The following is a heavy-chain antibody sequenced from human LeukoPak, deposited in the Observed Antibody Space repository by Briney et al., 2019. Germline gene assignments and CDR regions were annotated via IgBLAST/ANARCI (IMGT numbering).Heavy chain of an antibody. CDR3: ARGLGYSYAQSPRAFDI. D-gene: IGHD5-18*01. J-gene: IGHJ3*02. V-gene: IGHV1-8*02. Sequence: ASVKVSCKASGYTFTGYYMHWVRQAPGQGLEWMGWMNPNSGNTGYAQKFQGRVTMTRNTSISTAYMELSSLRSEDTAVYYCARGLGYSYAQSPRAFDIWGQGTMVTVSS. CDR1: GYTFTGYY. CDR2: MNPNSGNT.